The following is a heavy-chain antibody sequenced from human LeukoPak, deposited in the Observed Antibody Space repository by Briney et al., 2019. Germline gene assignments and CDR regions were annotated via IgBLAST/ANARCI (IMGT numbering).Heavy chain of an antibody. CDR2: INHSGST. CDR1: GGSFSGYY. J-gene: IGHJ5*02. Sequence: SETLSLTCAVYGGSFSGYYWSWIRQPPGKGLEWIGEINHSGSTNYNPSLKSRVTISVDTSKNQFSLKLSSVTAADTAVYYCARGGVMIAAAGTEWFDPWGQGTLVTVSS. V-gene: IGHV4-34*01. D-gene: IGHD6-13*01. CDR3: ARGGVMIAAAGTEWFDP.